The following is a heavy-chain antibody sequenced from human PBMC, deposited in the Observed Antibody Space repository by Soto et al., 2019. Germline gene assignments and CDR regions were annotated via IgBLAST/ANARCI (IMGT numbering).Heavy chain of an antibody. CDR2: ISSKGGTT. CDR1: GFTFSSYD. J-gene: IGHJ4*02. CDR3: VRRVSGNYDY. D-gene: IGHD1-7*01. Sequence: EVQLAESGGGMVQPGGSLRLSCVASGFTFSSYDMHWVRQAPGKGLEYVSSISSKGGTTYYGNSVKGRFTISRDNSKNTLYLQMGSLRAEDMAVYYCVRRVSGNYDYWGQGTLVPVSS. V-gene: IGHV3-64*01.